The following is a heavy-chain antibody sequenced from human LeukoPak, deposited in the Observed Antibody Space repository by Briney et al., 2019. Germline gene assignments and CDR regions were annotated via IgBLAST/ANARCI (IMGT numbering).Heavy chain of an antibody. CDR1: GGSISSYY. Sequence: SETLSLTCTVSGGSISSYYWSWIRQPPGKGLEWIGYIYYSGSINYNPSLKSRVTISVDTSKNQFSLKLSSVTAADTAVYYCARDSSSGGFDPWGQGTLVTVSS. D-gene: IGHD6-19*01. CDR3: ARDSSSGGFDP. V-gene: IGHV4-59*01. CDR2: IYYSGSI. J-gene: IGHJ5*02.